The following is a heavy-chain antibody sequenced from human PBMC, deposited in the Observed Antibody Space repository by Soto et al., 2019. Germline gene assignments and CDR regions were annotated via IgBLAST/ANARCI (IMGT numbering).Heavy chain of an antibody. Sequence: QVQLVQSGAEVKKPGASVKVCCKASGYTFTSYGIGWVRQAPGQGLEWMGWINPYNGNTNYAQKLQGRVTMTTDTSTSTAYMELRSLRSHDTAVYYCARDPLGGNWFDPWGQGTLVTVSS. CDR1: GYTFTSYG. V-gene: IGHV1-18*01. CDR3: ARDPLGGNWFDP. D-gene: IGHD1-26*01. CDR2: INPYNGNT. J-gene: IGHJ5*02.